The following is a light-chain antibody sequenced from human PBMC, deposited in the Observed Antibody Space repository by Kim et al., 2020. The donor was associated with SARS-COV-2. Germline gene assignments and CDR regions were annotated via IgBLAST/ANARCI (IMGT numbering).Light chain of an antibody. V-gene: IGLV1-47*02. CDR2: STS. Sequence: QSVLTQAPSASGTPGQRVAISCSGGRSNIGKNFVYWYQQFPGTAPKLLIYSTSQRPSGVPDRFSGSKSGTSASLAISGLRSEDEADYYCAAWDDSLNWVFGGGTRLTVL. J-gene: IGLJ3*02. CDR1: RSNIGKNF. CDR3: AAWDDSLNWV.